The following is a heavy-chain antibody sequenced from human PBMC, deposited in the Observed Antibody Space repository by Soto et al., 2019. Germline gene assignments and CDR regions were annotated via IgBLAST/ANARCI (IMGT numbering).Heavy chain of an antibody. J-gene: IGHJ4*02. CDR2: ITSSSSTM. Sequence: EVQLVESGGGLVQPGGSLRLSCVASGFTFSSYSMNWVRQAPGKGLEWVSYITSSSSTMYYADSVKGRFTISRDNAKNSLYLQMNSLRAEDTAVYYCARIMTTGTTLHYWGQGILVTVS. D-gene: IGHD4-17*01. CDR3: ARIMTTGTTLHY. V-gene: IGHV3-48*01. CDR1: GFTFSSYS.